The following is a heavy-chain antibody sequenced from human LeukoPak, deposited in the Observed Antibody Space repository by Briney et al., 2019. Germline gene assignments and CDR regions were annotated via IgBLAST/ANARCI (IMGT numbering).Heavy chain of an antibody. J-gene: IGHJ4*02. Sequence: ASVKVSCKASGYTFTSYGISWVRQAPGQGLEWMGWISAYNGNTNYAQKLQGRVTTTTDTSTSTAYMGLRSLRSDDTAVYYCARGSDTAMVDDYFDYWGQGTLVTVSS. CDR3: ARGSDTAMVDDYFDY. CDR1: GYTFTSYG. CDR2: ISAYNGNT. V-gene: IGHV1-18*01. D-gene: IGHD5-18*01.